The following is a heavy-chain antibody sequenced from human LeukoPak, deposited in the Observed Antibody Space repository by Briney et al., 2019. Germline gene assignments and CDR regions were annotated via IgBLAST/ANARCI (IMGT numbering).Heavy chain of an antibody. Sequence: SETLSLTCAVSGASVSGSNYYWGWIRQPPGKGLEWIGNIYSSGSTYYNASLQSRVTISIDTSKNQFSLRLNSVTPEDTAVYYCARDRGFGFDWPDAFDIWGQGTMVTVSS. CDR1: GASVSGSNYY. D-gene: IGHD3-9*01. J-gene: IGHJ3*02. V-gene: IGHV4-39*07. CDR2: IYSSGST. CDR3: ARDRGFGFDWPDAFDI.